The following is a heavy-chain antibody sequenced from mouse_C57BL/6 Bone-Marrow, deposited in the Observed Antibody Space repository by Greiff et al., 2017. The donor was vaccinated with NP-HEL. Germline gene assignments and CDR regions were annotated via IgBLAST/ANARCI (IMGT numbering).Heavy chain of an antibody. J-gene: IGHJ3*01. V-gene: IGHV1-64*01. Sequence: QVQLQQPGAELVKPGASVKLSCKASGYTFTSYWMHWVKQRPGQGLEWIGMIHPNSGSTNYNEKFKSKATLTVDKSSSTAYMQLSSLTSEDSAVDYGVRRLRRGGAHWGQGTLVTVSA. D-gene: IGHD2-4*01. CDR2: IHPNSGST. CDR3: VRRLRRGGAH. CDR1: GYTFTSYW.